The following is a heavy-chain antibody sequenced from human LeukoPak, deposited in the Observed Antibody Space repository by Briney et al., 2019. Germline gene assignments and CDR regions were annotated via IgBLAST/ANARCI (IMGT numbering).Heavy chain of an antibody. D-gene: IGHD6-13*01. J-gene: IGHJ5*02. Sequence: SVKVSCKASGGTFSNYAISWVRQAPGQGLEWMGGIIPILDTANYAQKFQGRVTITADESTSTAYMELSSLRSEDTAVYYCARGGPIAAAGREWFDPWGQGTLVTVSS. CDR1: GGTFSNYA. CDR2: IIPILDTA. CDR3: ARGGPIAAAGREWFDP. V-gene: IGHV1-69*13.